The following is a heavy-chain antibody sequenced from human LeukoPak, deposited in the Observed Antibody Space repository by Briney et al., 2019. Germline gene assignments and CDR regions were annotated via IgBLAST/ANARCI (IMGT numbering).Heavy chain of an antibody. Sequence: ASVKVSCKASGYTFTSYAMNWVRQAPGQGLEWMGWINTNTGNPTYAQGFTGRFVFSLDTSVSTAYLQISSLKAEDTAVYYCARDLGKWLRSNYYGMDVWGQGTTVTVSS. D-gene: IGHD5-12*01. CDR1: GYTFTSYA. V-gene: IGHV7-4-1*02. CDR3: ARDLGKWLRSNYYGMDV. CDR2: INTNTGNP. J-gene: IGHJ6*02.